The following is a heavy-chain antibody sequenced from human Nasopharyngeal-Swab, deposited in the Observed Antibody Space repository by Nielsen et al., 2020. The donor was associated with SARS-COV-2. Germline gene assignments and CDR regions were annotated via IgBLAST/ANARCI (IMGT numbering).Heavy chain of an antibody. CDR2: ISSSSSTS. V-gene: IGHV3-48*01. CDR3: ARDVAIVGATLEN. Sequence: VRQMPGKGLEWVAYISSSSSTSYYADSVKGRFTISRDNPKNSLYLQMNSLRGEDTALYYCARDVAIVGATLENWGQGTPVTVSS. J-gene: IGHJ4*02. D-gene: IGHD1-26*01.